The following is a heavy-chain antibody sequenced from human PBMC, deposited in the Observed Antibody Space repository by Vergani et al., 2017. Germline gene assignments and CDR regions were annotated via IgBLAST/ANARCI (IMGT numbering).Heavy chain of an antibody. Sequence: QVQLQESGPGLVKPSETLSLTCTVSGGSISNYYWSWIRQPPGTGLEWIGYIYYSGSTNYNPSLKSRVTISVDTSKNQFSLKLSSVTAADTAVYYCARGSGDNYWGQGTLVTVSS. D-gene: IGHD7-27*01. CDR2: IYYSGST. CDR1: GGSISNYY. J-gene: IGHJ4*02. CDR3: ARGSGDNY. V-gene: IGHV4-59*01.